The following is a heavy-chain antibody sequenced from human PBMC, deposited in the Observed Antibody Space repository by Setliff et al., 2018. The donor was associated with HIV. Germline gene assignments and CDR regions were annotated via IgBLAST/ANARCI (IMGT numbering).Heavy chain of an antibody. J-gene: IGHJ4*02. V-gene: IGHV1-2*02. Sequence: ASVKVSCKASGYTFSGFYIHWVRQAPGQGLEWMGWINPNSGGTNYAQKFQGRVSMTRDTSISTAYMELGRLTSDDTAVYYCARDQGFTMIEDKWGQGTLVTVSS. CDR3: ARDQGFTMIEDK. D-gene: IGHD3-22*01. CDR2: INPNSGGT. CDR1: GYTFSGFY.